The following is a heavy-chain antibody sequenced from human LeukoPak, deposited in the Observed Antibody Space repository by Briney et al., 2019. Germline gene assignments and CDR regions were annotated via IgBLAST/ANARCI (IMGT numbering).Heavy chain of an antibody. D-gene: IGHD6-19*01. V-gene: IGHV1-69*13. CDR3: ARAPYSSGGSTNYYYYYYMDV. CDR1: GGTFNSYA. CDR2: IIPIFGIA. Sequence: ASVKVSCKASGGTFNSYAISWVRQAPGQGLEWMGGIIPIFGIANYAQKFQGRVTITADESTSTAYMELSSLGSEDTAVYYCARAPYSSGGSTNYYYYYYMDVWDKGTTVTVSS. J-gene: IGHJ6*03.